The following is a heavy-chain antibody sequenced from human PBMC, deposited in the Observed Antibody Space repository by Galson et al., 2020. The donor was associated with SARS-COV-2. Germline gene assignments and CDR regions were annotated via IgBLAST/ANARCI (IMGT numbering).Heavy chain of an antibody. D-gene: IGHD1-26*01. CDR2: IYYSGSA. Sequence: SETLSLTCTVSGGSINSGDYYWSWIRQLPGKGLEWIGYIYYSGSAYYNPSLKSRVAISIDTSKNQFSLRLSSVTAADTAVYYCARLLQTRQLVGAADNWGQGTLVTVSS. CDR1: GGSINSGDYY. J-gene: IGHJ4*02. CDR3: ARLLQTRQLVGAADN. V-gene: IGHV4-31*03.